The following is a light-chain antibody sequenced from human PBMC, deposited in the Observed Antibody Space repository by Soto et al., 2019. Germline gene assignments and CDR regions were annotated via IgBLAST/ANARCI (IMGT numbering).Light chain of an antibody. J-gene: IGKJ1*01. CDR3: QQYNNGPQT. V-gene: IGKV3-15*01. CDR1: QSVSRN. CDR2: WAS. Sequence: ELVMTQSPATLSVSTGERVTLXXRASQSVSRNVAWDQQKPGQAPRIXLDWASTRATGSPARFSGSGSDTEFTLTSSSLQSEAFAVYSCQQYNNGPQTFGQGTKVDIK.